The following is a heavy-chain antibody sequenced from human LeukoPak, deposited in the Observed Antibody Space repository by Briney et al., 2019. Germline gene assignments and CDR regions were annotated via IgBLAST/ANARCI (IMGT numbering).Heavy chain of an antibody. V-gene: IGHV3-23*01. CDR1: GFTFSSYA. D-gene: IGHD2-2*02. CDR3: ARDRREYQLLYEDGAFDI. J-gene: IGHJ3*02. Sequence: PGGSLRLSCAASGFTFSSYAMSWVRQAPGKGLEWVSAISGSGGSTYYADSVKGRFTISRDNSKNTLYLQMNSLRAEDTAVYYCARDRREYQLLYEDGAFDIWGQGTMVTVSS. CDR2: ISGSGGST.